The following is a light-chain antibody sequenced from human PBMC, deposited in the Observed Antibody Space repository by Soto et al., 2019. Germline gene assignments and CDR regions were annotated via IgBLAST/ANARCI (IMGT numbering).Light chain of an antibody. J-gene: IGKJ1*01. V-gene: IGKV2-28*01. Sequence: DIVMTQSPLSLPVTPGEPASISCRSSQSLLHSNGYNNLDWYLQKPGQSPQLLIYLGSNRASGVPDRFSGSGSGTDCTLKISRVEAEDVGVYYCLQAIQTPRTFGQGTQVEIK. CDR1: QSLLHSNGYNN. CDR2: LGS. CDR3: LQAIQTPRT.